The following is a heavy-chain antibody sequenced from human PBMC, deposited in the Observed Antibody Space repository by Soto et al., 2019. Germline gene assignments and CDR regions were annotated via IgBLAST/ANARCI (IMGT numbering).Heavy chain of an antibody. V-gene: IGHV1-46*01. J-gene: IGHJ4*02. CDR3: ARVASPSSTSCSWGSGYFDY. D-gene: IGHD2-2*01. CDR1: GYTFTSYY. Sequence: CKASGYTFTSYYMHWVRQAPGQGLEWMGIINPSGGSTSYAQKFQGRVTMTRDTSTSTVYMELSSLRSEDTAVYYCARVASPSSTSCSWGSGYFDYWGQGTPVTVSS. CDR2: INPSGGST.